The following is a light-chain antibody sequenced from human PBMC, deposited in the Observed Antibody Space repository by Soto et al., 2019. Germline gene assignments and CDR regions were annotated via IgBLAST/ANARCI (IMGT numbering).Light chain of an antibody. CDR3: QQHDTSST. CDR2: DAS. Sequence: DMQMTQSPSTLSASVGDRFTIACRASQSISNSLAWYQQKPGKAPKLLIHDASSLESGVPSRFSGSGSGTEFTLTISSLQPDDFASYYCQQHDTSSTFGQGTRWIS. J-gene: IGKJ1*01. CDR1: QSISNS. V-gene: IGKV1-5*01.